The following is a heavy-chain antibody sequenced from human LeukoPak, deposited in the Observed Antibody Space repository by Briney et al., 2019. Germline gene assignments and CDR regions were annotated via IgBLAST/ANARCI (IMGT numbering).Heavy chain of an antibody. CDR3: ARDYQVGATDY. J-gene: IGHJ4*02. V-gene: IGHV1-2*02. D-gene: IGHD1-26*01. CDR1: GYTFILSY. CDR2: INPNSGVT. Sequence: ASVKVSCKVSGYTFILSYMHWVRLAPGQGREWMGWINPNSGVTHFAQKFRGRVTLTRDTSISTAYMELSRLTSDDTAIYYCARDYQVGATDYWGQGTLVTVSA.